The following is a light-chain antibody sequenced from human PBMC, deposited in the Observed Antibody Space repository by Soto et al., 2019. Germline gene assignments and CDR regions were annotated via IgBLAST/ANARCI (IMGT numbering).Light chain of an antibody. CDR2: GAS. J-gene: IGKJ1*01. Sequence: ENVLTQSPGSLSLSPGERATLSCRASQNIISSYLAWYQQRPGQAPRLLIYGASTRATGIPDRFSGAESGTDFTLTVSRLEPEDFAVYYCQQYGSLPWTFGQGTKMEIK. CDR1: QNIISSY. V-gene: IGKV3-20*01. CDR3: QQYGSLPWT.